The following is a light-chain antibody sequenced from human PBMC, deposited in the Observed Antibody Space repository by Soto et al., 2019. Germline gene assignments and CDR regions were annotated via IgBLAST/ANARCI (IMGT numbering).Light chain of an antibody. CDR1: QSVSGSY. CDR3: QHSGRSPPYT. Sequence: EIVLTQSPGTLSLSPGERASLSCRASQSVSGSYLSWYRQKPGQAPRLLIYGASTRATGIPDRFSGSGSGTDFTLTISRLEPEDFAIYFCQHSGRSPPYTFGQGTKLEIK. CDR2: GAS. V-gene: IGKV3-20*01. J-gene: IGKJ2*01.